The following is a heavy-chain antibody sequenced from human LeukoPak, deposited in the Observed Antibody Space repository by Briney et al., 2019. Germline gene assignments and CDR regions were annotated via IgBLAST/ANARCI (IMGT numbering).Heavy chain of an antibody. J-gene: IGHJ3*02. D-gene: IGHD3-22*01. CDR1: GGSISSGDYY. Sequence: PSETLSLTCTVSGGSISSGDYYWSWIRQHPGNGLEWIGYIYYSGSTYYNPSLKSRITISVDTSKNQFSLKLSSVTAADTAVYYCARDSSYYYDSSGHIWGQGTMVTVSS. CDR2: IYYSGST. V-gene: IGHV4-31*03. CDR3: ARDSSYYYDSSGHI.